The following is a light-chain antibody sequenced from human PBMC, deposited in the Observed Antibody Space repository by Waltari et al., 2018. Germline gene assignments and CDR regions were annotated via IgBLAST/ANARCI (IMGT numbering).Light chain of an antibody. CDR1: SSDVGNSNL. CDR3: CSYVGLGTYV. Sequence: QSGLAQPASASGSPGQSITITCTGPSSDVGNSNLVSWYQQRPGKAPRLLIYEVTKRAPGTSDRFSASKSGNTASLSIAGLQAQEDEADYYCCSYVGLGTYVFGTGTKVTV. CDR2: EVT. V-gene: IGLV2-23*02. J-gene: IGLJ1*01.